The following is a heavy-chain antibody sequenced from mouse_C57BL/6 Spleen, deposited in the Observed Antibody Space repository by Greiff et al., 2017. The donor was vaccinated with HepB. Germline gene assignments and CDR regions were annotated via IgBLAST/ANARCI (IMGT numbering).Heavy chain of an antibody. CDR1: GYTFTDYY. D-gene: IGHD2-5*01. CDR2: INPNNGGT. V-gene: IGHV1-26*01. CDR3: ARREKDYYSKGAWLAY. J-gene: IGHJ3*01. Sequence: EVQLQQSGPELVKPGASVKISCKASGYTFTDYYMNWVKQSHGKSLEWIGDINPNNGGTSYNQKFKGKATLTVDKSSSTAYMELRSLTSEDSAVYYCARREKDYYSKGAWLAYWGQGTLVTVSA.